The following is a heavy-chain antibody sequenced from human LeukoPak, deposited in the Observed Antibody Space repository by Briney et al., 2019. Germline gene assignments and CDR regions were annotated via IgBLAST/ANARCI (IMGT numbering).Heavy chain of an antibody. D-gene: IGHD3-16*01. CDR1: GFTFSSYS. CDR2: ISSTSSAI. V-gene: IGHV3-48*04. J-gene: IGHJ4*02. Sequence: GGSLRLSCAASGFTFSSYSMTWVRQAPGKGLEWLSYISSTSSAIYYADSLKGRFTISRDNAKNSLYLQMDSLRAEDAAVYYCARVIGSYGDSAYWGQGTLVTVSS. CDR3: ARVIGSYGDSAY.